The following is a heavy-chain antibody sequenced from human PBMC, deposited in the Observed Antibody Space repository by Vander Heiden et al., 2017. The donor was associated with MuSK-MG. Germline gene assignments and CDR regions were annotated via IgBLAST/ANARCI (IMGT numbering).Heavy chain of an antibody. V-gene: IGHV3-7*03. J-gene: IGHJ4*02. CDR1: GFTLSADW. CDR2: IKGDGSDK. CDR3: VRDGGYGDY. D-gene: IGHD2-15*01. Sequence: EVQLVESGGNLVQPGGSLRLSCAVSGFTLSADWVTWVRQAPGKGLEWVASIKGDGSDKDDGASWKGRFTIARDNVENSLNMKMDSMRAEDTAVYDCVRDGGYGDYWGQGTLVTV.